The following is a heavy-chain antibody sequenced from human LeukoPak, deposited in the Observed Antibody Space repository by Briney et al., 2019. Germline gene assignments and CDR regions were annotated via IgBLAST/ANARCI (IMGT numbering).Heavy chain of an antibody. V-gene: IGHV5-51*01. CDR2: TNPGDSHT. CDR1: GYSFTTYW. CDR3: ARRRKTAMAPDAFDI. D-gene: IGHD5-18*01. Sequence: GESLKISCKGSGYSFTTYWIGWVRQMPGKGLEWMGITNPGDSHTRYSPSFQGQVTISADKSINTAYLQWSSLKASDTAMYYCARRRKTAMAPDAFDIWGQGTMVTVSS. J-gene: IGHJ3*02.